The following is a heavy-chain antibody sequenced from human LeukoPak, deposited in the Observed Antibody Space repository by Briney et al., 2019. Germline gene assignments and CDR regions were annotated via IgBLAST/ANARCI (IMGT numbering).Heavy chain of an antibody. D-gene: IGHD3-9*01. CDR2: IRSKAYGGTA. CDR1: GFTFVDHS. CDR3: TREIRYFDWFQADY. Sequence: GRSLRLSCTASGFTFVDHSVSWFRQAPGKGLEWVGFIRSKAYGGTAEYAASVKGRFTISRDDSKSVAYLQMDSLKTEDTAVYYCTREIRYFDWFQADYWGQGTLVTVSS. V-gene: IGHV3-49*03. J-gene: IGHJ4*02.